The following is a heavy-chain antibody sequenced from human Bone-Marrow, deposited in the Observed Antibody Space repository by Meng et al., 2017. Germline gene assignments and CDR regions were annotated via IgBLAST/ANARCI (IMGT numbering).Heavy chain of an antibody. V-gene: IGHV4-4*02. Sequence: GPVQKRGPGPGKPSGTLSLTGAVSGGSISSPNWWSWVRQPPGRGLEWIGEIYHSGSTTYNPSLLSRVTISVDKSKNQFSLKLSSVTAADTAIYYCARVIYRPSGHNYFDPWGQGTLVTVSS. CDR1: GGSISSPNW. D-gene: IGHD1-26*01. J-gene: IGHJ5*02. CDR3: ARVIYRPSGHNYFDP. CDR2: IYHSGST.